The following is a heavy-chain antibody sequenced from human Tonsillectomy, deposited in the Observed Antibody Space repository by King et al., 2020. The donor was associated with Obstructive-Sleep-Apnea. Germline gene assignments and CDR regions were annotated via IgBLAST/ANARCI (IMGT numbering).Heavy chain of an antibody. V-gene: IGHV3-20*02. CDR1: GFTLDAYV. Sequence: DVQLVESGGGVVRPGGSLRLSFAASGFTLDAYVMSWVRQAPGKGVEGVSGINWNGGRSGDADFVKGRVTQSRDNAKNSLYLHMNSLRAADTALYRCARVAGYSSSWYGSYYFDYWGQGTLVTVSS. CDR3: ARVAGYSSSWYGSYYFDY. J-gene: IGHJ4*02. CDR2: INWNGGRS. D-gene: IGHD6-13*01.